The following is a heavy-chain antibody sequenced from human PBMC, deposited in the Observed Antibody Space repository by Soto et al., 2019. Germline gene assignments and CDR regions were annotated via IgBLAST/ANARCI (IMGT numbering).Heavy chain of an antibody. D-gene: IGHD3-22*01. J-gene: IGHJ4*02. CDR1: GGTSSSYA. CDR3: AREGDYYDSSGY. CDR2: IIPIFGTA. V-gene: IGHV1-69*06. Sequence: SVKVSCKASGGTSSSYAISWVRQAPGQGLEWMGGIIPIFGTANYAQKFQGRVTITADKSTSTAYMELSSLRSEDTAVYYRAREGDYYDSSGYWGQGTLVTVSS.